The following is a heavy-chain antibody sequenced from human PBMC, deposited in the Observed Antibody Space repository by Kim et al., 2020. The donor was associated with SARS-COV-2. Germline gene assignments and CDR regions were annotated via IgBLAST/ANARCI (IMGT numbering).Heavy chain of an antibody. CDR1: GFTFSCYW. CDR2: INSDGGTT. D-gene: IGHD1-26*01. CDR3: ASRRYTGTYYYFDD. J-gene: IGHJ4*02. Sequence: GGSLRLSCAASGFTFSCYWMHWVRQAPGKGLVWVSRINSDGGTTSYADSGKGRFTITSDNAKSTLHLQMNSLTGEDTAVYYCASRRYTGTYYYFDDWGQGTLVTASS. V-gene: IGHV3-74*01.